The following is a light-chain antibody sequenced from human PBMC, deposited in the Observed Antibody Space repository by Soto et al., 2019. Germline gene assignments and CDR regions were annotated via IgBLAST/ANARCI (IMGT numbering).Light chain of an antibody. J-gene: IGKJ1*01. CDR3: RDYASLRWR. CDR1: QSVSSTY. CDR2: EAS. V-gene: IGKV3-20*01. Sequence: ERELTQSARTLDLCGGGRATLSCRASQSVSSTYLTWYQQKPRQAPRLLIYEASRRATGIPDRFSFCGAETDISLTTSVLEPEEFAFYDFRDYASLRWRLALGAKVDI.